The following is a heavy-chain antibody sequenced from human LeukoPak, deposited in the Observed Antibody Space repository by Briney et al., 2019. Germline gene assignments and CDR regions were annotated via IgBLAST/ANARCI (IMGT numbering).Heavy chain of an antibody. Sequence: PSQTLSLTCTVSGGSISSGGYYWSWIRQPPGKGLEWIGYIYHSGSTYYNPSLKSRVTISVDRSKNQFSLKLSSVTAADTAVYYCARHYYYYYMDVWGKGTTVTVSS. J-gene: IGHJ6*03. CDR1: GGSISSGGYY. CDR3: ARHYYYYYMDV. CDR2: IYHSGST. V-gene: IGHV4-30-2*01.